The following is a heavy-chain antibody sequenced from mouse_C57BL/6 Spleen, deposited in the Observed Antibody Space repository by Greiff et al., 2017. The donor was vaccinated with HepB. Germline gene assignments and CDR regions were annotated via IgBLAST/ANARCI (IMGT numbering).Heavy chain of an antibody. CDR3: ASDYYGSSPFAY. J-gene: IGHJ3*01. V-gene: IGHV14-2*01. CDR2: IDPEDGET. Sequence: VQLKESGAELVKPGASVKLSCTASGFNIKDYYMHWVKQRTEQGLEWIGRIDPEDGETKYAPKFQGKATITADTSSNTAYLQRSSLTSEDTAVYYCASDYYGSSPFAYWGQGTLVTVSA. D-gene: IGHD1-1*01. CDR1: GFNIKDYY.